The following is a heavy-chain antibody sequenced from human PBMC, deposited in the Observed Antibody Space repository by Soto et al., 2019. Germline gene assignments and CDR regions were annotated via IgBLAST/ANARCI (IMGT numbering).Heavy chain of an antibody. CDR1: GFTFSDHY. D-gene: IGHD3-22*01. J-gene: IGHJ4*02. V-gene: IGHV3-72*01. CDR2: TRNKANSYTT. CDR3: ARPYRDSSGHYYSDY. Sequence: GGSLRLSCAASGFTFSDHYMDWVRQAPGKGLEWVGRTRNKANSYTTEYAASVKGRFTISRDDSKNSLYLQMNSLKTEDTAVYHCARPYRDSSGHYYSDYWGQGTLVTVSS.